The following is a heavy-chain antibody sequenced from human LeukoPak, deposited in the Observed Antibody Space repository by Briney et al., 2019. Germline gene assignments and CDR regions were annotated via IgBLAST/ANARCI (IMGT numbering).Heavy chain of an antibody. CDR2: IYSGGST. CDR3: ARDLGCSSTSCYGSFDY. D-gene: IGHD2-2*01. J-gene: IGHJ4*02. Sequence: PGGSLRLSCAASGFTVSSNYMSWVRQAPGKGLEWVSVIYSGGSTYYADSVKGRFTISRDNSKNTLYLQMNSLRAEDTAVYYCARDLGCSSTSCYGSFDYWGQGTLVTVSS. CDR1: GFTVSSNY. V-gene: IGHV3-66*02.